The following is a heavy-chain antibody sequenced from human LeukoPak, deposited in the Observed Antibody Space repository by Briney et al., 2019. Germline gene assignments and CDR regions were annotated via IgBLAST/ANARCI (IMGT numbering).Heavy chain of an antibody. V-gene: IGHV4-39*02. J-gene: IGHJ6*03. CDR2: IYYSGST. Sequence: SETLSLTCTVSGGSISSSSYYWGWIRQPPGKGLEWIGSIYYSGSTYYNPSLKSRVTISVDTSKNRFSLKLSSVTDADTAVYYCAREDCSGGSCYSFYYYYYMDVWGKGTTVTVSS. CDR1: GGSISSSSYY. CDR3: AREDCSGGSCYSFYYYYYMDV. D-gene: IGHD2-15*01.